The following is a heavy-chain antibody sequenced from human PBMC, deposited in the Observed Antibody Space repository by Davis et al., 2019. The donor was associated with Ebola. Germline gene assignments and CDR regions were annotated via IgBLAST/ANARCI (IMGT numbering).Heavy chain of an antibody. D-gene: IGHD2-21*02. CDR2: FYSGGNT. V-gene: IGHV3-66*02. CDR3: ARGDYYFDY. J-gene: IGHJ4*02. CDR1: GFTVSSNY. Sequence: GESLKISCAASGFTVSSNYMSWVRQAPGKGLEWVSVFYSGGNTYYADSVKGRFTISGDNSKNTLYLQMNSLRAEGTAVYYCARGDYYFDYWGQGTLVTVSS.